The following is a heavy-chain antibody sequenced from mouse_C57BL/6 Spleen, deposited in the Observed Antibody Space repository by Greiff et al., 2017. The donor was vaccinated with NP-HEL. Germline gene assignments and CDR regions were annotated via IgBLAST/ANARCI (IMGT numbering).Heavy chain of an antibody. CDR3: ARDYGPLDY. Sequence: EVQLVESGGGLVKPGGSLKLSCAASGFTFSSYAMSWVRQTPEKRLEWVATISDGGSYTYYPDNVKGRFTISRDNAKNNLYLQMSHLKSEDTARYYCARDYGPLDYWGQGTTLTVSS. CDR2: ISDGGSYT. J-gene: IGHJ2*01. CDR1: GFTFSSYA. V-gene: IGHV5-4*01. D-gene: IGHD1-1*01.